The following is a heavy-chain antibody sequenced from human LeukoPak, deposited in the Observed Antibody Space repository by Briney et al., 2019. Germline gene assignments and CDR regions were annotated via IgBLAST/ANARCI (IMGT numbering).Heavy chain of an antibody. CDR1: GLTFSSYA. D-gene: IGHD2-2*01. V-gene: IGHV3-23*01. CDR2: ISGGGGGT. Sequence: GGSLRLSCAASGLTFSSYAMSWVRQAPGKGLDWVSTISGGGGGTYYADSVKGRFTISRDNSKNTLHLQMNSLRVEDTAVYYCAKRIGSCDSISCLYFDHWGQGALVTVSS. CDR3: AKRIGSCDSISCLYFDH. J-gene: IGHJ4*02.